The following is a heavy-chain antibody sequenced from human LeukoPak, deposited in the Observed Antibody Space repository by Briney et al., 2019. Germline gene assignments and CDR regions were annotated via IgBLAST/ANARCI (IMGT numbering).Heavy chain of an antibody. J-gene: IGHJ4*02. CDR3: ARVTYLRPYQLDY. Sequence: AASVKVSCKPSVYTFANYGIDWVRQAPGQGLEWMGWISLDSGNTGYAQRVQGRVTLTTDTSTSTAYMELRSLRSDDTAVYFCARVTYLRPYQLDYWGQGTLVSISS. V-gene: IGHV1-18*01. D-gene: IGHD2-2*01. CDR1: VYTFANYG. CDR2: ISLDSGNT.